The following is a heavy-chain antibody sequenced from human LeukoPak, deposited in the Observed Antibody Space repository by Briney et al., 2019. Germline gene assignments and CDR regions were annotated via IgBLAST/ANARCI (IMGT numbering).Heavy chain of an antibody. D-gene: IGHD1-26*01. V-gene: IGHV3-23*01. CDR2: ISGSGGST. Sequence: PGGSLRLSCAASGFTFSSYAMSWVRQAPGKGLEWVSAISGSGGSTYYADSVKGRFTISRDNSKNTLYLQMNGLRAEDTAVYYCAKDKEWELLSLDYWGQGTLVTVSS. J-gene: IGHJ4*02. CDR3: AKDKEWELLSLDY. CDR1: GFTFSSYA.